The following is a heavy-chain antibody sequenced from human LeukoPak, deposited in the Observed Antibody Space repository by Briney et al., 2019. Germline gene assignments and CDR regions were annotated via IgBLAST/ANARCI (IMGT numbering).Heavy chain of an antibody. V-gene: IGHV4-59*01. Sequence: PSETLSLTCTVSGGSISSYYWSWIRQPPGKGLEWIGHIYYSGSTNYNPSLKSRVTISVDTSKNQFSLKLSSVTAADTAVYYCARAESGYSYGYHYWGQGTLVTVSS. J-gene: IGHJ4*02. CDR3: ARAESGYSYGYHY. CDR1: GGSISSYY. CDR2: IYYSGST. D-gene: IGHD5-18*01.